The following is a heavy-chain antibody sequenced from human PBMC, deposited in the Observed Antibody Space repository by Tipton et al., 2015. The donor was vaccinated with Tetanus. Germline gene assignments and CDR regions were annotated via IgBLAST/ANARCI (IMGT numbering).Heavy chain of an antibody. D-gene: IGHD4-17*01. CDR2: ISTTSNTI. CDR1: GFTLRTYS. Sequence: SLRLSCAASGFTLRTYSMNWVRQAPGKGLEWISYISTTSNTILYADSVKGRFTISRDNGKNLLYLQMSSLRREDTAVYYCASSTVIRWGPGTLVIVSS. CDR3: ASSTVIR. V-gene: IGHV3-48*01. J-gene: IGHJ4*02.